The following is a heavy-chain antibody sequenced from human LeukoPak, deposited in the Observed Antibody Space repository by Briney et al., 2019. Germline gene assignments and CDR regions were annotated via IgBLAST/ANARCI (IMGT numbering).Heavy chain of an antibody. CDR2: INHSGST. CDR1: GGSFSGYY. V-gene: IGHV4-34*01. J-gene: IGHJ3*02. D-gene: IGHD1-26*01. CDR3: ARAGRRTFAFDI. Sequence: SETLSLTCAVYGGSFSGYYWSWIRQPPGKGLEWIGEINHSGSTNYNPSLKSRVTISVDTSKNQFSLNLTPVTAADRAVYFCARAGRRTFAFDIWGPGTLVTVSS.